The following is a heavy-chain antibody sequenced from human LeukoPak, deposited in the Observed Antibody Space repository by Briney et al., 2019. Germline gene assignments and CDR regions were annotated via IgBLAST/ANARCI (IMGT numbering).Heavy chain of an antibody. J-gene: IGHJ6*03. Sequence: PGGSLRLSCAASGFTFSSYEMNWVRQAPGKGLEWVSYISSSGSTIYYADSVKGRFTISRDNAKNSLYLQMNSLRAEDTAVYYCARERGGTDYYYMDVWGKGTTVTVSS. D-gene: IGHD1-26*01. CDR3: ARERGGTDYYYMDV. CDR2: ISSSGSTI. V-gene: IGHV3-48*03. CDR1: GFTFSSYE.